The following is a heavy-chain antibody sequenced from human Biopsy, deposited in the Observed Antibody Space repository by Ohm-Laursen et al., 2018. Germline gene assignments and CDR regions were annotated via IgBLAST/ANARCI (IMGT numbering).Heavy chain of an antibody. V-gene: IGHV4-59*01. CDR1: GGSISDDY. CDR2: ISSGGRA. CDR3: ARERQFRFLEGAFDY. D-gene: IGHD3-3*01. J-gene: IGHJ4*02. Sequence: SDTLSLTCTVSGGSISDDYWNWIRQPPGKGLQVIGYISSGGRAKYNPSLKSRRTISLDTSKNQLSLRLSSVTAADSAIYYCARERQFRFLEGAFDYWGQGILVTVSS.